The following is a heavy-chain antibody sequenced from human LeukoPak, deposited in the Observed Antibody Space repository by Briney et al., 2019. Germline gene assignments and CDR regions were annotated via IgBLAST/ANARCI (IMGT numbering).Heavy chain of an antibody. CDR3: ARGSSGWYSVAY. CDR2: INPSGGST. D-gene: IGHD6-19*01. Sequence: ASVKVSCKASGYTFTSYYMHRVRQAPGQGLEWMGIINPSGGSTSYAQKFQGRVTMTRDTSTSTVYMELSSLGSEDTAVYYCARGSSGWYSVAYWGQGTLVTVSS. CDR1: GYTFTSYY. V-gene: IGHV1-46*01. J-gene: IGHJ4*02.